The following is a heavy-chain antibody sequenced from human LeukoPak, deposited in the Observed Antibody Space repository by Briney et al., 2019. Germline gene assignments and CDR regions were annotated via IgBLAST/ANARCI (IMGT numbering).Heavy chain of an antibody. CDR2: INPNSGGT. J-gene: IGHJ4*02. D-gene: IGHD3-16*01. V-gene: IGHV1-2*02. CDR3: ARVATEGGYFDY. CDR1: GYTFTGYY. Sequence: ASVKVSCKASGYTFTGYYMHWVRQAPGQGPEWMGWINPNSGGTNYAQKFQGRVTMTRDTSISTAYMELSSLRSEDTAVYYCARVATEGGYFDYWGQGTLVTVSS.